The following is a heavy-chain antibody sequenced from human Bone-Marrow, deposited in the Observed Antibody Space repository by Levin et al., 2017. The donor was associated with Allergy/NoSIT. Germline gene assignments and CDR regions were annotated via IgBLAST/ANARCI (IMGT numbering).Heavy chain of an antibody. CDR1: GFTFSRYS. Sequence: PGGSLRLSCAASGFTFSRYSMIWVRQAPGKGLEWVSFIRVGDSYTYYADSVKGRFTISRDNAKNSLYLQMNSLRDEDTAVYYCAREDGYCVGGVCYPGAFNLWGQGTMVTVSS. D-gene: IGHD2-8*02. J-gene: IGHJ3*01. CDR2: IRVGDSYT. CDR3: AREDGYCVGGVCYPGAFNL. V-gene: IGHV3-21*06.